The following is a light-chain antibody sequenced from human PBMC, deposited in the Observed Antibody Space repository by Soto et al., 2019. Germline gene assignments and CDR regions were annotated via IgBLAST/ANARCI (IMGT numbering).Light chain of an antibody. CDR3: QTWGTGPWV. J-gene: IGLJ3*02. V-gene: IGLV4-69*01. Sequence: QPVLTQSPSASASLGASVKPTCTLSSGHSTYATAWHQQQPEKGPRYLMKVNSDGSHNKGDGIPDRFSGSSSVAERYLTISSLQSEDEADYYCQTWGTGPWVFGGGTKLTVL. CDR2: VNSDGSH. CDR1: SGHSTYA.